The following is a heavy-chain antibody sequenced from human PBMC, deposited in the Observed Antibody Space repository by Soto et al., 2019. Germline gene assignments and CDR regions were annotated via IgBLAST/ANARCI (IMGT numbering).Heavy chain of an antibody. V-gene: IGHV4-30-2*01. CDR3: VRRSPEDAFDI. J-gene: IGHJ3*02. Sequence: SETLSFTCAVSGGSIISGGYSWSWIRQPPGKGLQWIGHIYEGGNTYYTPSLESRVAISTDKSKNQFSLRLSSVTAADTAVYYCVRRSPEDAFDIWGQGTMVTVSS. CDR2: IYEGGNT. CDR1: GGSIISGGYS.